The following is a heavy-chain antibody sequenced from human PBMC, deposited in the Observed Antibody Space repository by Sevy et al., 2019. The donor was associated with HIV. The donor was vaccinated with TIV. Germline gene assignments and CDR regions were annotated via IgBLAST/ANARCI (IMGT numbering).Heavy chain of an antibody. CDR1: GFTFSSYS. V-gene: IGHV3-48*02. CDR3: ASIIGVATTSAPFDY. D-gene: IGHD5-12*01. CDR2: ISSSSSTI. J-gene: IGHJ4*02. Sequence: EGSLRLSCAASGFTFSSYSMNWVRQAPGKELEWVSYISSSSSTIYYADSVKGRFTISRDNAKNSLYLQMNSLRDEDTAVYYCASIIGVATTSAPFDYWGQGTLVTVSS.